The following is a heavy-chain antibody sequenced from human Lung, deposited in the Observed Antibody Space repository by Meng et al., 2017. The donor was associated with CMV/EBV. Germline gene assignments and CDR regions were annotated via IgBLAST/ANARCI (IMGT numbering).Heavy chain of an antibody. CDR2: IYYSGST. CDR1: GGSISSSSYY. D-gene: IGHD3-22*01. CDR3: AKENYDSSGDDAFDI. Sequence: GSLRLXCTVSGGSISSSSYYWGWIRQPPGKGLEWIGSIYYSGSTYYNPSLKSRVTISVDTSKNQFSLKLSSVTAADTAVYYCAKENYDSSGDDAFDIWGQGXMVTFSS. V-gene: IGHV4-39*07. J-gene: IGHJ3*02.